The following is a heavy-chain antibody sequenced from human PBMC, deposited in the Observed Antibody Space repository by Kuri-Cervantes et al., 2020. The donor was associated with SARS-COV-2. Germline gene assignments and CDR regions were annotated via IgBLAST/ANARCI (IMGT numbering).Heavy chain of an antibody. D-gene: IGHD6-6*01. V-gene: IGHV1-69*13. CDR3: ARVPSRSSSSKGTYYFDY. J-gene: IGHJ4*02. CDR2: IIPIFGTA. CDR1: GGTFSSYA. Sequence: SVKVSCKASGGTFSSYAISWVRQAPGQGLEWMGGIIPIFGTANYAQKFQGRVTITADESTSTAYMELSSLRPEDTAVYYCARVPSRSSSSKGTYYFDYWGQGTLVTVSS.